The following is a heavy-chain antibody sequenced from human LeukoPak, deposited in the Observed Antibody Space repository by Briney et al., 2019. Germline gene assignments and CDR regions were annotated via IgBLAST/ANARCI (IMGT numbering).Heavy chain of an antibody. V-gene: IGHV3-7*01. CDR3: ADLGTSD. J-gene: IGHJ4*02. D-gene: IGHD1-14*01. Sequence: GGSLRLSCAVSGFRFSSQWMTWVRQAPGTGLERVATINSDGSAKYHVDSVKGRFTISRDNAKNLVYLQMSILRAEDTAVYYCADLGTSDCGQGTLVTVSS. CDR1: GFRFSSQW. CDR2: INSDGSAK.